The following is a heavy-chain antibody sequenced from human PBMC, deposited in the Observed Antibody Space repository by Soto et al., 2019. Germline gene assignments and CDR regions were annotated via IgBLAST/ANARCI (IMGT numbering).Heavy chain of an antibody. D-gene: IGHD2-21*02. V-gene: IGHV3-49*03. CDR3: ARGGGIVVVTAPYDH. J-gene: IGHJ4*02. Sequence: GGSLRLSCTASGFTFGDYAMIWFRQAPGKGLEWVGFIRSKAYGGTTEYAASVKGRFTISRDDSKSIAYLQMNSLTSEDTAVYYCARGGGIVVVTAPYDHWGQGTLVTVSS. CDR2: IRSKAYGGTT. CDR1: GFTFGDYA.